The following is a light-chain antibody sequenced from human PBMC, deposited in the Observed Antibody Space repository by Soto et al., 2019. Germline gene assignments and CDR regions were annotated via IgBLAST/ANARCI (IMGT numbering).Light chain of an antibody. Sequence: DIQMTQSPSSLFASVGDRVTFTCRASQDINNHLNWYQLKPGKPPKLLIYDASYLQIGVPSRFSGSGSGTDFTFTISSLHPEDIATYSCQQYGDFPLTFGGGTKVQMK. V-gene: IGKV1-33*01. CDR1: QDINNH. CDR3: QQYGDFPLT. J-gene: IGKJ4*01. CDR2: DAS.